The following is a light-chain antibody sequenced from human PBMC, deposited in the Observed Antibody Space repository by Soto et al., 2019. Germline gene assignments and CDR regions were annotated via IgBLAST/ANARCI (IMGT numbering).Light chain of an antibody. Sequence: QSSLTQPPSVSGAPGQRVTISCTGNTSNIGVGFGVHWYQHLPGTAPKLLIYGNTNRPSGVPDRFSGSKSGASASLAITGLQAEDEADYYCQSYDIRLSYVFGAGTKLTVL. CDR2: GNT. V-gene: IGLV1-40*01. J-gene: IGLJ1*01. CDR3: QSYDIRLSYV. CDR1: TSNIGVGFG.